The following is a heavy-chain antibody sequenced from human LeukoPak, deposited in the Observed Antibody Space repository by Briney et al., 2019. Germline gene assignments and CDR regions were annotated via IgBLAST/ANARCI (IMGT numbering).Heavy chain of an antibody. CDR3: AREVEYYDSSGYRPHAFDI. V-gene: IGHV4-39*02. CDR2: IYYSGGT. Sequence: SETLSLTCTVSGVSIISNNHYWGWTRQPPGKGLAWFGSIYYSGGTAYNPSLRSRVTISVDTSKNQFSLKVNSVTAADTAVYYCAREVEYYDSSGYRPHAFDIWGQGTLVTVSA. D-gene: IGHD3-22*01. J-gene: IGHJ3*02. CDR1: GVSIISNNHY.